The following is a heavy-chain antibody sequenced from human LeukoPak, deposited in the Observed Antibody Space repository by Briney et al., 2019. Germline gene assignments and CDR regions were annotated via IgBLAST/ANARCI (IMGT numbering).Heavy chain of an antibody. V-gene: IGHV3-74*01. CDR1: GFTFSSYW. J-gene: IGHJ4*02. CDR2: MKSDGTST. Sequence: PGGSLRLSCAASGFTFSSYWMHWVRQAPGKELVWVARMKSDGTSTNYADSVKGRFTISRDNAKNTLYLQMNSLSAEDTAVYYCADTYYGSGSSPDYWGQGTLVTVSS. CDR3: ADTYYGSGSSPDY. D-gene: IGHD3-10*01.